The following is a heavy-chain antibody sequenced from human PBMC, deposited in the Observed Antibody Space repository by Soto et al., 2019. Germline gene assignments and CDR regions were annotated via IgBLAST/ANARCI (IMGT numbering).Heavy chain of an antibody. Sequence: GGSLRLSCAVSGFTFNDFYMSWIRQAPGKGLEWISYISYGGNTIYYADSVKGRLTLTRDTPGNTAYLELNSLISEDTAVYYCATPQDYDGCLDSWGEGTLVTVSS. V-gene: IGHV3-11*04. CDR2: ISYGGNTI. J-gene: IGHJ4*02. D-gene: IGHD3-22*01. CDR1: GFTFNDFY. CDR3: ATPQDYDGCLDS.